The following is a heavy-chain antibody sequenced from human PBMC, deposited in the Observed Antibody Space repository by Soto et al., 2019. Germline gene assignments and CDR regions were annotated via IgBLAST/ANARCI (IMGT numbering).Heavy chain of an antibody. CDR1: GYTFTSYD. CDR2: MNPNSGNT. V-gene: IGHV1-8*01. Sequence: QVQLVQSGAEVKKPGASVKVSCKASGYTFTSYDINWVRQATGQGLEWMGWMNPNSGNTGYAQKSQGRGAMTTNTSRSTAYTELSSLRSEDTAVYYCARWPDGYSYYGMDVWGQGTTVTVSS. CDR3: ARWPDGYSYYGMDV. J-gene: IGHJ6*02.